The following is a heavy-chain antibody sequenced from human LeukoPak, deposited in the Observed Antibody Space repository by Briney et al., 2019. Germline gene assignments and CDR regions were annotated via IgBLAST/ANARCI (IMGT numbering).Heavy chain of an antibody. J-gene: IGHJ4*02. CDR1: GFPFRSYA. V-gene: IGHV3-21*01. Sequence: GGSLRLSCAASGFPFRSYAMHWVRQAPGKGLEWVSSITSSSSYISYADSVMGRFTISRDNANNSLYLQMNGLRAEDTAVYYCARHVVAVGFDYWGQGTLVTVSS. D-gene: IGHD3-22*01. CDR3: ARHVVAVGFDY. CDR2: ITSSSSYI.